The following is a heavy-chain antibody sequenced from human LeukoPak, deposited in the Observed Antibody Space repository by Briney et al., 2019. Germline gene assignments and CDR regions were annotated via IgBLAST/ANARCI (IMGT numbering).Heavy chain of an antibody. CDR2: IYYSGST. CDR3: ARHRSTSRSYYGLGWPFDY. D-gene: IGHD3-10*01. J-gene: IGHJ4*02. CDR1: GGSISSSSYY. V-gene: IGHV4-39*01. Sequence: SETLSLTCTVSGGSISSSSYYWGWIRQPPGKGLEWIGSIYYSGSTYYNPSLKGRVTISVDTSKNQFSLKLSSVTAADTAVYYCARHRSTSRSYYGLGWPFDYWGQGTLVTVSS.